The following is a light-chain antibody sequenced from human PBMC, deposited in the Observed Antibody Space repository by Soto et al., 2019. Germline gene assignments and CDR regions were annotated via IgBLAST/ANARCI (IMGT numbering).Light chain of an antibody. Sequence: QSVLTQPPSVSGAPGQGVTISCTGSSSNIAADHGVYWYQQLRGTAPKLIIYDNTNRPSGVPDRFSGSKSGTSASLAIAGLQAEDEAEYYCQSYDSSLSAVVFGGGTKLTVL. J-gene: IGLJ2*01. CDR2: DNT. CDR3: QSYDSSLSAVV. CDR1: SSNIAADHG. V-gene: IGLV1-40*01.